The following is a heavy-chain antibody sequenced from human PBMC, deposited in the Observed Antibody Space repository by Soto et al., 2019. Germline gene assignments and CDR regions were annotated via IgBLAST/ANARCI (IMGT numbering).Heavy chain of an antibody. J-gene: IGHJ6*02. CDR3: AFNTLDHRSSYCMPV. D-gene: IGHD2-8*01. V-gene: IGHV4-39*01. Sequence: KVLEWIGRIYYSGSTYYNPSLKGRGTISVDTSKNQFSLKLSSVTAEDTAVYYCAFNTLDHRSSYCMPVWRQGATVT. CDR2: IYYSGST.